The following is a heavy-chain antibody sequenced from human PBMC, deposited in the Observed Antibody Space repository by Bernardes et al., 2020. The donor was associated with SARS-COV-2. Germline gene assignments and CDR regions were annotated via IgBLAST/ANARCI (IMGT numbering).Heavy chain of an antibody. CDR2: LYYTGST. J-gene: IGHJ4*02. V-gene: IGHV4-59*01. CDR1: GGSISAYY. CDR3: ARGFDY. Sequence: SESLSLTCTVSGGSISAYYSSWFRQPPGNGLEWIGYLYYTGSTIYNPSLQSRVTISVDTSKNQFSLKLSSVTAADTAVYYCARGFDYWGQGILVTVSS.